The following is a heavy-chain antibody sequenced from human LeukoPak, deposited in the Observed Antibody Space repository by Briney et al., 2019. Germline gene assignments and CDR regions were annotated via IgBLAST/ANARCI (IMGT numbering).Heavy chain of an antibody. J-gene: IGHJ4*02. CDR1: GYTFTRYY. CDR3: ARAGYGSGSYSDY. D-gene: IGHD3-10*01. V-gene: IGHV1-2*02. CDR2: INPNSGWT. Sequence: ASVNVSCMASGYTFTRYYMHWVRQAPGQGLEWMGWINPNSGWTNYAQKLQGRVTMTRDTSISTAYMELSRLRSDDTAVYYCARAGYGSGSYSDYWGQGTLVTVSS.